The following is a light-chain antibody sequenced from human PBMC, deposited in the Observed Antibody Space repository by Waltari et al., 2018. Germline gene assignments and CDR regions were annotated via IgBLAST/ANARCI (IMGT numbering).Light chain of an antibody. CDR1: QSVRNN. V-gene: IGKV3-15*01. CDR2: GAS. Sequence: EIVTTQYPATLSVSPGERATLSCRASQSVRNNLAWFQQKPGQVPRLLIYGASTRATGIPARFSGSGSGTDFTLTISSLQSEDFAVYYCQQYNKWPTWTFGQGTKVEIK. J-gene: IGKJ1*01. CDR3: QQYNKWPTWT.